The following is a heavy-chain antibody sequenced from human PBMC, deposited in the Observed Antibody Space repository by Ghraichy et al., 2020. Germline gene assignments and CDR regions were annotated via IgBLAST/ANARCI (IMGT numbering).Heavy chain of an antibody. CDR3: ARGTPENTYFDY. Sequence: GGSLRLSCAASGFTFRSYSMNWVRQAPGKGLEWVSSISSSSSYIYYADSVKGRFTISRDNAKNSLYLQMNSLRAEDTAVYYCARGTPENTYFDYWGQGTLITVSS. CDR2: ISSSSSYI. CDR1: GFTFRSYS. J-gene: IGHJ4*02. V-gene: IGHV3-21*01.